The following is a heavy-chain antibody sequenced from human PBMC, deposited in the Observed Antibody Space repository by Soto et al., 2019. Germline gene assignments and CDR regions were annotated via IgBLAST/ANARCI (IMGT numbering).Heavy chain of an antibody. D-gene: IGHD3-3*01. V-gene: IGHV4-39*01. CDR2: IYYSGSS. CDR3: ARRITIFGVATFDY. CDR1: GGSISSSSYY. Sequence: SEALSLTCTVSGGSISSSSYYWGWIRQPPGTGLERIGSIYYSGSSYYNTSLKRRLTISVDTSKNQFSLKLSSVTAADTAVYYCARRITIFGVATFDYWGQGTLVTVSS. J-gene: IGHJ4*02.